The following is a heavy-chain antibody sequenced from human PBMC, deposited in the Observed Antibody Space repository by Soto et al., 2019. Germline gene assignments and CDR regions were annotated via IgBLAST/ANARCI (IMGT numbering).Heavy chain of an antibody. J-gene: IGHJ4*02. CDR1: GFTFSSYA. Sequence: QVQLVESGGGVVQPGRSLRLSCAASGFTFSSYAMHWVRQAPGKGLEWVAVMTYDGSNKYYADSVKGRFTISRDNSKNALHLQMNSLRAEDTAVYYCARDKEGSSWYAQPLDYWGQGTLVTVSS. D-gene: IGHD6-13*01. CDR2: MTYDGSNK. V-gene: IGHV3-30-3*01. CDR3: ARDKEGSSWYAQPLDY.